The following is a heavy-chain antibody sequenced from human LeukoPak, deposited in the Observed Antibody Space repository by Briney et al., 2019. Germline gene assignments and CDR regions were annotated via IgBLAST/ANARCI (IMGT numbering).Heavy chain of an antibody. V-gene: IGHV3-23*01. CDR2: ISGSGIST. Sequence: GGSLRLSCAAAGFTFSDYGMNWVRQAPGKGLEWVSGISGSGISTYYADSVKGRFTISRDNSKNTLYLQMNSLRVEDTAVYYCAKGDGYNPLGFDYWGQGTLVTVSS. CDR1: GFTFSDYG. D-gene: IGHD5-24*01. CDR3: AKGDGYNPLGFDY. J-gene: IGHJ4*02.